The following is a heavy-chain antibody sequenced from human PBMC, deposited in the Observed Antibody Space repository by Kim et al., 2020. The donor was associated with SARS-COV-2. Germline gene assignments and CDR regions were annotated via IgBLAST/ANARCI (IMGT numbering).Heavy chain of an antibody. J-gene: IGHJ4*02. D-gene: IGHD3-22*01. CDR2: IYHSGST. CDR3: ARDYYDSSGGRTFDY. Sequence: SETLSLTCAVSGGSISSSNWWSWVRQPPGKGLEWIGEIYHSGSTNYNPSLKSRVTISVDKSKNQFSLKLSSVTAADTAVYYCARDYYDSSGGRTFDYWGQGTLVTVAS. CDR1: GGSISSSNW. V-gene: IGHV4-4*02.